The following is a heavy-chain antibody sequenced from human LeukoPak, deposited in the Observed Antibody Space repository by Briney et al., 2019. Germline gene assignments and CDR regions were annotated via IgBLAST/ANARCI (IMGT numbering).Heavy chain of an antibody. CDR2: ISSSSSYI. J-gene: IGHJ6*03. CDR3: ALTAATLYYYYMDV. Sequence: PGGSLRLSCAASGFTFSSYSMNWVRQAPGKGLEWVSSISSSSSYIYYADSVKGRFTISRDNAKNSLYLQMNSLRAEDTAVYYCALTAATLYYYYMDVWGKGTTVTVSS. D-gene: IGHD2-15*01. V-gene: IGHV3-21*01. CDR1: GFTFSSYS.